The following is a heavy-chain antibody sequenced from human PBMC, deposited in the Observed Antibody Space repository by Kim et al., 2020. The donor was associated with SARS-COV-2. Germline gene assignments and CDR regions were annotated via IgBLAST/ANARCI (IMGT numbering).Heavy chain of an antibody. V-gene: IGHV4-39*01. CDR2: FSFSGGT. CDR1: GGSISRSSYS. CDR3: ASLRRDGYNNYFDY. J-gene: IGHJ4*02. D-gene: IGHD5-12*01. Sequence: SETLSLTCSVSGGSISRSSYSWGWIRQPPGKGLDWIGSFSFSGGTYYHPSLKSRVTISVDTSKNQFSLKLNSVTATDTAVYYCASLRRDGYNNYFDYWGQGTLVIVSS.